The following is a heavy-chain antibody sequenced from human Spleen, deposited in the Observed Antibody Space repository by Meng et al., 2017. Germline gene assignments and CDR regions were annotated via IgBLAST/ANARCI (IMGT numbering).Heavy chain of an antibody. J-gene: IGHJ4*02. CDR1: GFTVSSNY. Sequence: GESLKISCAASGFTVSSNYMSWVRQAPGKGLEWVSVIYSGGSTYYADSVKGRFTISRDNSKNSLYLQMNSLRAEDTAVYCCARDLYGDGYNYGYWGQGTLVTVSS. CDR2: IYSGGST. CDR3: ARDLYGDGYNYGY. V-gene: IGHV3-66*01. D-gene: IGHD5-24*01.